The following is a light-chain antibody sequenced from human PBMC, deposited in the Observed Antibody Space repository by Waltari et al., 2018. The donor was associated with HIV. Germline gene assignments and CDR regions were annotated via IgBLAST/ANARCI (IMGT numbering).Light chain of an antibody. Sequence: EIVLTQSPATLSLSPGERATLSCRASQSVSSYLAWYQQKPGQAPRLLIYDASNRATGIPARFSGSGSGTEFTLTISSLQSEDFAVYYCQQYNYWPPYTFGQGTKVEIK. V-gene: IGKV3-11*01. J-gene: IGKJ2*01. CDR3: QQYNYWPPYT. CDR1: QSVSSY. CDR2: DAS.